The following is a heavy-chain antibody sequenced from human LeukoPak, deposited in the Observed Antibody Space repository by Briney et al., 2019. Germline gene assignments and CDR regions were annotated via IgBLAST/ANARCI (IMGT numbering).Heavy chain of an antibody. D-gene: IGHD2/OR15-2a*01. J-gene: IGHJ4*02. CDR2: IKRDESET. V-gene: IGHV3-7*01. CDR1: GFTFNTYW. Sequence: PGGSLRLSCSASGFTFNTYWMNWVRQAPGKGLEWVANIKRDESETYYVGSVKGRFTISRDNAKNSLSLQMNSLRAEDTAVYYCARGGGNFDYWGQGTLVTVSS. CDR3: ARGGGNFDY.